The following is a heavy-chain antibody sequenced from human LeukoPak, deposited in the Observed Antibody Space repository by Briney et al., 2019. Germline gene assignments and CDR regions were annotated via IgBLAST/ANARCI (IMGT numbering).Heavy chain of an antibody. V-gene: IGHV4-61*02. J-gene: IGHJ4*02. CDR1: GGSISSGSYY. CDR2: IYTSGST. Sequence: TSETLSLTCTVSGGSISSGSYYWGWIRQPAGKGLEWIGRIYTSGSTNYNPSLKSRVTISVDTSKNQFSLKLSSVTAADTAVYYCARDPVAVADTEVDYWGQGTLVTVSS. CDR3: ARDPVAVADTEVDY. D-gene: IGHD6-19*01.